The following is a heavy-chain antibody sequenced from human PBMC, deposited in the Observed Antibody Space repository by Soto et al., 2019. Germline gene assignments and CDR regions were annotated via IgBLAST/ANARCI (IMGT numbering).Heavy chain of an antibody. CDR3: AKGIYDSSGYYPDAFDI. CDR1: GFTFGDYA. CDR2: IRSKAYGGTT. J-gene: IGHJ3*02. V-gene: IGHV3-49*03. D-gene: IGHD3-22*01. Sequence: PGGSLRLSCTASGFTFGDYAMSWFRQAPGKGLEWVGVIRSKAYGGTTEYAASVKGRFTISKEDSKSIAYLQMNSLRAEDTAVYYCAKGIYDSSGYYPDAFDIWGQGTMVTVSS.